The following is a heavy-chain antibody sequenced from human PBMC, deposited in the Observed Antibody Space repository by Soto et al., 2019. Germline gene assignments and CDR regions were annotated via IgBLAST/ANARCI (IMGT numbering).Heavy chain of an antibody. CDR2: ISGSGGST. D-gene: IGHD6-19*01. V-gene: IGHV3-23*01. Sequence: GGSLRLSCAASGFTFSSYAMSWVRQAPGKGLEWVSAISGSGGSTYYADSVKGRFTISRDNSKNTLYLQMNSLRAEDTAVYYCAKDKSRGSSRYLSHPGIAVAGTAYFDYWGQGTLVTVSS. CDR3: AKDKSRGSSRYLSHPGIAVAGTAYFDY. J-gene: IGHJ4*02. CDR1: GFTFSSYA.